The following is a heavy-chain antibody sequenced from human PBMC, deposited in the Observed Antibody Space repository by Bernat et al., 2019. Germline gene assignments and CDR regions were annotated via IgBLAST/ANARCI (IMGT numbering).Heavy chain of an antibody. Sequence: EVQLVESGGGLVQPGGSLRLSCAASGFTVSSNYMSWVHQAPGKGLEWVSVIYSGGSTYYADSVKGRFTISRDNSKNTLYLQMNSLRAEDTAVYYCARDSGGEDKNDYWGQGTLVTVSS. CDR2: IYSGGST. D-gene: IGHD1-26*01. CDR1: GFTVSSNY. CDR3: ARDSGGEDKNDY. J-gene: IGHJ4*02. V-gene: IGHV3-66*01.